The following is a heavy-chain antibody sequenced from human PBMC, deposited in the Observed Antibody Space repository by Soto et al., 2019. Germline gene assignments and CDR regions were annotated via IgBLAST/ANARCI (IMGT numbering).Heavy chain of an antibody. D-gene: IGHD2-21*02. J-gene: IGHJ6*02. CDR2: TSGSGATT. CDR1: GFVFISHA. V-gene: IGHV3-23*01. CDR3: AKMVGSWTGDSYFYYGLDV. Sequence: PWGSLRLSCAASGFVFISHAIIFFRQSPCKWLEWVSATSGSGATTYYADSVKGRFTISRDNSENTLFLEMTSLRADDTAVYYCAKMVGSWTGDSYFYYGLDVWGQGTTVTVSS.